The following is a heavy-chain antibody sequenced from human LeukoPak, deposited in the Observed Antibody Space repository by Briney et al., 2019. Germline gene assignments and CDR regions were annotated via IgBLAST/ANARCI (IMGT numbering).Heavy chain of an antibody. V-gene: IGHV3-30*02. D-gene: IGHD1-26*01. CDR3: AKGNSGSYLEYFQH. J-gene: IGHJ1*01. CDR1: GFIFSSYG. CDR2: IPCDGTNK. Sequence: GGSLRLSCAASGFIFSSYGMHWVRQAPGKGLEWVAFIPCDGTNKYYADSVKGRFTISRDNSKNTLYLQMNSLRAEDTAVYYCAKGNSGSYLEYFQHWGQGTLVTVSS.